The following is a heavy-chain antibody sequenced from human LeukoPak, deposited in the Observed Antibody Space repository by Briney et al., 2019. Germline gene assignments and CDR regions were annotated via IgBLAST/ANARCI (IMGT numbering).Heavy chain of an antibody. CDR1: GGSFSGYY. J-gene: IGHJ4*02. D-gene: IGHD6-19*01. V-gene: IGHV4-34*01. CDR3: ARGSSSGWYGEYFDY. Sequence: SETLSLTCAVYGGSFSGYYWSWIRQPPGKGLEWIGEINHSGSTNYNPSLKSRVTISVDTSKNQFSLKLSSVTAADTAVYYCARGSSSGWYGEYFDYWGQGTLVTVSS. CDR2: INHSGST.